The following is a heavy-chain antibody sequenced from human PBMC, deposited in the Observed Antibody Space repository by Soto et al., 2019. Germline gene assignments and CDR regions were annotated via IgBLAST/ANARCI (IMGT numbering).Heavy chain of an antibody. J-gene: IGHJ6*02. V-gene: IGHV3-33*01. CDR1: GFTFSSYG. CDR3: ARESPGYGMDV. Sequence: QVQLVESGGGVVQPGRYLRLSCAASGFTFSSYGMHWFRQAPGKGLEWVAVVWHDGSNKYYADSVKGRFTISRDNSKNTLYLPMNSMRAEDTDVYYCARESPGYGMDVWGQGTTVTVSS. CDR2: VWHDGSNK.